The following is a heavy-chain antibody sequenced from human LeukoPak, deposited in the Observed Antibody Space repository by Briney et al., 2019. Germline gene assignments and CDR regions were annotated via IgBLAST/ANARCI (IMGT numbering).Heavy chain of an antibody. J-gene: IGHJ4*02. CDR2: IYYSGST. V-gene: IGHV4-39*01. Sequence: SETLSLTCTVSGGSISSSSYYWGWIRQPPGKGLEWIGSIYYSGSTYYNPSLKSRVTISVDTSKNQFSLKLSSVTAADTAVYYCARGKSKFDYWGQGTLVTVSS. CDR3: ARGKSKFDY. CDR1: GGSISSSSYY.